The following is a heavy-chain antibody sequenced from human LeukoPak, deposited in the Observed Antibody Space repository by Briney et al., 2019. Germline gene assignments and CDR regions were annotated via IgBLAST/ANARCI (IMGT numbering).Heavy chain of an antibody. V-gene: IGHV1-46*01. Sequence: ASVKVSCKASGYTFTSYYMHWVRQAPGQGLGWMGIINPSGGSASYAQKFQGRVTMTRDTSTSTVYMELSSLRSEDTAVYYCARDSYYYDSSGYYYGGYWGQGTLVTVSS. D-gene: IGHD3-22*01. CDR1: GYTFTSYY. J-gene: IGHJ4*02. CDR2: INPSGGSA. CDR3: ARDSYYYDSSGYYYGGY.